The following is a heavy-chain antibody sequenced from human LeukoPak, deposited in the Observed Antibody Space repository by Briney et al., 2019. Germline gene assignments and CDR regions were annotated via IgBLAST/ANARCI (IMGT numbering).Heavy chain of an antibody. V-gene: IGHV4-34*01. J-gene: IGHJ4*02. CDR3: ARGPPYIVVVIAIGFFDY. CDR2: INHSGGT. Sequence: PSETLSLTCAVYGGSISDHYWSWIRQPPGKGLEWIGEINHSGGTNYNPSLKSPVTISVGTSKNQFSLKLSSVTAADTAVYYCARGPPYIVVVIAIGFFDYWGQGTLVTVSS. CDR1: GGSISDHY. D-gene: IGHD2-21*01.